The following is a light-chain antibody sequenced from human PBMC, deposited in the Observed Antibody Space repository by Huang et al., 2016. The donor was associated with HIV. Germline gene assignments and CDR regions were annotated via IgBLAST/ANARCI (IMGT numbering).Light chain of an antibody. CDR2: QVS. V-gene: IGKV2-30*02. Sequence: DVVMTQSPLSLPVTLGQPASISCRSSQSLVHSDGNTYLNWFQQRPGQSPRRLIDQVSNRDSGVPDRFSGSGSGTDFTLKISRVEAEDVGIYYCMQGTRWPWTFGQGTKVEIK. CDR1: QSLVHSDGNTY. J-gene: IGKJ1*01. CDR3: MQGTRWPWT.